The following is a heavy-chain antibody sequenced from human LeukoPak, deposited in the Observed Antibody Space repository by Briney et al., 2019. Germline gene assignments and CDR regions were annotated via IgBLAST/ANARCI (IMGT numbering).Heavy chain of an antibody. CDR3: AKDGGGYYPYYYYYMDV. J-gene: IGHJ6*03. D-gene: IGHD3-22*01. CDR1: GFTFNSYG. CDR2: TRFDGSNN. Sequence: GGSLRLSCAASGFTFNSYGIHWVRQAPGKGLEWVAFTRFDGSNNYYADSVKGRFTISRDNSKNTLYLQMNSLRAEDTAVYYCAKDGGGYYPYYYYYMDVWGKGTTVTISS. V-gene: IGHV3-30*02.